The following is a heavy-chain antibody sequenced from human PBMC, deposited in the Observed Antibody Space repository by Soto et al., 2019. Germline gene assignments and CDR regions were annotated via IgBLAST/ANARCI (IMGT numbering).Heavy chain of an antibody. CDR1: GGTFSSYA. J-gene: IGHJ5*02. V-gene: IGHV1-69*13. CDR2: IIPIFGTA. CDR3: ARWYCYGSGSYSQFDP. Sequence: ASVKVSCKASGGTFSSYAISWVRQAPGQGLEWMGGIIPIFGTANYAQKFQGRVTITADESTSTAYMELSSLRSEDTAVYYCARWYCYGSGSYSQFDPWGQETLVTVSS. D-gene: IGHD3-10*01.